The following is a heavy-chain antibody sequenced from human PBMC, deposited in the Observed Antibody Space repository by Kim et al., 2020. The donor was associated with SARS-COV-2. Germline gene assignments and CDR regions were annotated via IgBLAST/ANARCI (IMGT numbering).Heavy chain of an antibody. CDR1: GFTFSNYW. Sequence: GGSLRLSCVASGFTFSNYWMSWVRQAPGKGLEWVANIKPDGNEKYYVDSVKGRFTISRDNAKNSLYLQMNSLRAEDTAVYYCARDPNKGLAVVGYFQHWG. CDR2: IKPDGNEK. D-gene: IGHD6-19*01. J-gene: IGHJ1*01. V-gene: IGHV3-7*03. CDR3: ARDPNKGLAVVGYFQH.